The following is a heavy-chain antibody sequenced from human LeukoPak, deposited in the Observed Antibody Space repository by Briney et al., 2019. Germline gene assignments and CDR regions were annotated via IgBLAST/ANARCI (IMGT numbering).Heavy chain of an antibody. V-gene: IGHV3-7*01. CDR3: ARDRAYKAFDY. Sequence: GGSLRLSCSASGFTFITSWMNWVRQAPGRGLEWVASITPNGSEKYYVDSVRGRFTISRDDDKNSASLQMNSLRAEDTAVYYCARDRAYKAFDYWGQGNLVSVSS. D-gene: IGHD5-24*01. CDR2: ITPNGSEK. J-gene: IGHJ4*02. CDR1: GFTFITSW.